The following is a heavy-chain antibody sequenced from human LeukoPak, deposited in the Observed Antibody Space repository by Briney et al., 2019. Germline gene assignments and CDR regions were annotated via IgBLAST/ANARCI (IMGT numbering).Heavy chain of an antibody. CDR3: ARAHDYGGNIDAFDI. CDR2: INCNGGST. J-gene: IGHJ3*02. V-gene: IGHV3-20*04. CDR1: GFTFDDYG. D-gene: IGHD4-23*01. Sequence: GGSLRLSCAASGFTFDDYGMSWVRQAPGKGLEWVSGINCNGGSTGYADSVRGRFTISRDNAKNSLYLQMNSLRAQDTALYYCARAHDYGGNIDAFDIWGQGTMVTVSS.